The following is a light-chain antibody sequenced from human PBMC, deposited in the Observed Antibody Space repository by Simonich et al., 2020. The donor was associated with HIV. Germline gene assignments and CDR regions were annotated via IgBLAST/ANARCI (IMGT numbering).Light chain of an antibody. V-gene: IGKV4-1*01. J-gene: IGKJ1*01. CDR3: QQYYTTPQT. CDR2: WAS. Sequence: DIVMTQSPDSLAVSLGERATINCKSSQSVLYSSNNKNYLAWYQQKPGQPPKLLIYWASTRESGVPDRFSASGSGTDFTLTISSLQAEDVAIYSCQQYYTTPQTFGQGTKVEIK. CDR1: QSVLYSSNNKNY.